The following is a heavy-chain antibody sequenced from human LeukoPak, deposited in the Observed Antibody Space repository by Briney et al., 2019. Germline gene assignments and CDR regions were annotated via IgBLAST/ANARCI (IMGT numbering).Heavy chain of an antibody. CDR3: ASIYGSGSLIDY. Sequence: GGSLRLSCAASGFTFSSYAMSWVRQAPGKGLEWVSAISGSGGSTYYADSVKGRFTISRDNSKNTLYLQMNSLRAEDTAVYYCASIYGSGSLIDYWGQGTLVTVSS. CDR2: ISGSGGST. D-gene: IGHD3-10*01. J-gene: IGHJ4*02. V-gene: IGHV3-23*01. CDR1: GFTFSSYA.